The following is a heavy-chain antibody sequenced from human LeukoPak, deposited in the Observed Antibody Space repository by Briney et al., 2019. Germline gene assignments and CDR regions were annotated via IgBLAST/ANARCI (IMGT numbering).Heavy chain of an antibody. CDR1: GFTFSNYG. V-gene: IGHV3-30*03. D-gene: IGHD2-15*01. J-gene: IGHJ4*02. CDR2: ISYDGSNK. Sequence: PGRSLRLSCAASGFTFSNYGMHWVRQAPGKGLEWVAVISYDGSNKYYADSVKGRFTISRDNSKNTLYLQMNSLRAEDTAVYYCARDCSGGSCYFDYWGQGTLVTVSS. CDR3: ARDCSGGSCYFDY.